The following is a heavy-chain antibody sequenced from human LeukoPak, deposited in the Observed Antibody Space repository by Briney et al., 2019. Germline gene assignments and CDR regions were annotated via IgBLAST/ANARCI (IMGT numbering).Heavy chain of an antibody. CDR3: AGASSYCSSTSCYTEHAWFDP. D-gene: IGHD2-2*01. CDR1: SGSISSHF. V-gene: IGHV4-59*11. CDR2: AHYRGST. J-gene: IGHJ5*02. Sequence: SETLSLTCTVSSGSISSHFWSWIRQPPGKGLEWIGHAHYRGSTNYNPSLKNRVTISVDTSENLFSLKLRSVTAADTAVYYCAGASSYCSSTSCYTEHAWFDPWGQGTLVTVSS.